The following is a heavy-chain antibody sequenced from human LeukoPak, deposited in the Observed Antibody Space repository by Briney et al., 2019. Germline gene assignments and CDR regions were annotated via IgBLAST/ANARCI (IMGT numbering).Heavy chain of an antibody. D-gene: IGHD3-16*01. CDR2: IGNSGSTI. V-gene: IGHV3-11*01. J-gene: IGHJ4*02. Sequence: GGSLRLSCAASGFIFSDYYMSWIRQAPGKGLEWVSYIGNSGSTIYYAKSVTGRFTISRDNARNSLYLQTNSLRAEDTAVYYCARTRKAKRNTFGGVTPDYWGQGTLVTVSS. CDR1: GFIFSDYY. CDR3: ARTRKAKRNTFGGVTPDY.